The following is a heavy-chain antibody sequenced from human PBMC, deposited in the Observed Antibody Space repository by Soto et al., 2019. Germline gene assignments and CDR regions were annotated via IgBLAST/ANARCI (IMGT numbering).Heavy chain of an antibody. CDR3: ARDRASYYYTSGPYCFDY. Sequence: SCKASGFTFSDYYMSWIRQAPGKGLEWVSYISGSGDTIYYADSVKGRFTISRDNAKKSLYLQVNSLRAEDTAVYYCARDRASYYYTSGPYCFDYWGQGTLVTVSS. D-gene: IGHD3-10*01. CDR1: GFTFSDYY. CDR2: ISGSGDTI. V-gene: IGHV3-11*01. J-gene: IGHJ4*02.